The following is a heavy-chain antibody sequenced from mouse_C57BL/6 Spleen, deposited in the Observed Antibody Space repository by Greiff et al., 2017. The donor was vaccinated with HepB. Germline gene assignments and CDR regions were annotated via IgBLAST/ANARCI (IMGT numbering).Heavy chain of an antibody. CDR3: ANYYSNPYYCDY. J-gene: IGHJ2*01. Sequence: QVQLQQPGAELVKPGASVKLSCKASGYTFPSYWMHWVKQRPGQGLEWIGMIHPNRGSTNYHEKFKSKATLTVDKSSSTAYMQLSSLTSEDSAVYYCANYYSNPYYCDYWGQGTTLTVSS. CDR2: IHPNRGST. D-gene: IGHD2-5*01. V-gene: IGHV1-64*01. CDR1: GYTFPSYW.